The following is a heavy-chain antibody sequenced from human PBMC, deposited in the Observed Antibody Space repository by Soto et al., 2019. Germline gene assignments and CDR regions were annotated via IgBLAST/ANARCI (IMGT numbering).Heavy chain of an antibody. Sequence: PSETLSLTCAVSGGSISSGGYSWSWIRQPPGKGLEWIGYIFHSGSTYYTPSLKSRVTISVDRSKNQFSLKLSSVTAADTAVYYGARVRNDRSVYYAYFPYGGR. J-gene: IGHJ2*01. D-gene: IGHD3-22*01. CDR1: GGSISSGGYS. CDR3: ARVRNDRSVYYAYFPY. V-gene: IGHV4-30-2*01. CDR2: IFHSGST.